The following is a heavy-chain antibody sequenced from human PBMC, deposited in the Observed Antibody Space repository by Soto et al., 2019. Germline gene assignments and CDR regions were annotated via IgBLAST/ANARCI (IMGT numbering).Heavy chain of an antibody. Sequence: PSETLSLTCTVSGGSVSSGSYYWSWIRQPPGKGLEWIGYIYYSGSTNYNPSLKSRVTISVDTSKNQFSLKLSSVTAADTAVYYCARGGGGLYDFWSGYYRTFGSIDAFDIWGQGTMVTVSS. V-gene: IGHV4-61*01. CDR2: IYYSGST. J-gene: IGHJ3*02. D-gene: IGHD3-3*01. CDR3: ARGGGGLYDFWSGYYRTFGSIDAFDI. CDR1: GGSVSSGSYY.